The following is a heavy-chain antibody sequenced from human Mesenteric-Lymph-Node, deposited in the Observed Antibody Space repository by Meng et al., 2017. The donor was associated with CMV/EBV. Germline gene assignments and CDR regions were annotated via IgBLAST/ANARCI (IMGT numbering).Heavy chain of an antibody. CDR1: GGSISSHY. D-gene: IGHD1-26*01. CDR3: TTNHSGSYDY. V-gene: IGHV3-15*01. J-gene: IGHJ4*02. Sequence: ETLSLTCTVSGGSISSHYWSWVRQAPGKGLEWVGRIKSDGGTTDYAAPVKGRFSISRDDSKNTVNLQMDSLKTEDTAVYYCTTNHSGSYDYWGQGTLVTVSS. CDR2: IKSDGGTT.